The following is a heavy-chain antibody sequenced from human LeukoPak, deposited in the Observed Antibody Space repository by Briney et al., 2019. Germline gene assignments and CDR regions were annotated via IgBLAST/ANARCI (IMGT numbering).Heavy chain of an antibody. D-gene: IGHD2-15*01. J-gene: IGHJ4*02. CDR3: ARALGYCSGGSCYSFGY. CDR2: INPNSGGT. Sequence: ASVKVSCKASGYTFTGYYMHWVRLAPGQGLEWMGWINPNSGGTNYAQKFQGRVTMTGDTSISTAYMELSRLRSDDTAVYYCARALGYCSGGSCYSFGYWGQGTLVTVSS. V-gene: IGHV1-2*02. CDR1: GYTFTGYY.